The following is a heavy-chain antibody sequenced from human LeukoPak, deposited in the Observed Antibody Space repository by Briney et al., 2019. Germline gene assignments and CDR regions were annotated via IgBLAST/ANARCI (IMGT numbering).Heavy chain of an antibody. CDR1: GFTFSSYG. CDR2: ISYDGSNK. Sequence: GGSLRLSCAAPGFTFSSYGVHWVRQAPGKGLEWVAVISYDGSNKYYADSVKGRFTISRDNSKNTLYLQMNSLRAEDTAVYYCATHEVGATGAVDYWGQGTLVTVSS. V-gene: IGHV3-30*03. D-gene: IGHD1-26*01. J-gene: IGHJ4*02. CDR3: ATHEVGATGAVDY.